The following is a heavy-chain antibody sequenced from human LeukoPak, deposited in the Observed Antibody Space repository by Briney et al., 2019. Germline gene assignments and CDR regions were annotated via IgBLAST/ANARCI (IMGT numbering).Heavy chain of an antibody. V-gene: IGHV1-18*01. CDR2: ISGYNGEA. CDR3: ARVGFYYNSGASHYNEYGMDV. J-gene: IGHJ6*02. D-gene: IGHD3-22*01. CDR1: GYSFTRYG. Sequence: ASVKVSCKASGYSFTRYGITWVRQAPGQGLEWMGWISGYNGEANYAQKVQGRVTMTTDTSTSTAYMELRSLRSDDTAMYYCARVGFYYNSGASHYNEYGMDVWGQGTTVTVSS.